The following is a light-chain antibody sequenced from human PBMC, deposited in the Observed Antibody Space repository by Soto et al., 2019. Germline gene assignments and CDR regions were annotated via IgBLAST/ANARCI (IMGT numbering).Light chain of an antibody. J-gene: IGKJ1*01. Sequence: DIQMTQSPSTLSASVGDRVTITCRASQSISSWLAWYQQKPGKAPKLLIYKASSFESGVPSRLSGSGSGTEFTLTISSLQPDDFATYYCQKYNSYSETFGRGTKVEI. V-gene: IGKV1-5*03. CDR1: QSISSW. CDR3: QKYNSYSET. CDR2: KAS.